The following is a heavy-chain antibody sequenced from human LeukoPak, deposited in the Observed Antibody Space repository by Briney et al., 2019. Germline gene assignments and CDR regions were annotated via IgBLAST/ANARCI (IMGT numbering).Heavy chain of an antibody. D-gene: IGHD2-21*02. CDR3: ARSHFKHCGGDCPRDDAFDI. CDR1: GGSISSYY. J-gene: IGHJ3*02. Sequence: PSETLSLTCTVSGGSISSYYWSWIRQPPGKGLEWIGYIYYSGSTNYNPSLKSRVTISVDTSKNQFSLKLSSVTAADTAVYYCARSHFKHCGGDCPRDDAFDIWGQGTMVTVSS. CDR2: IYYSGST. V-gene: IGHV4-59*01.